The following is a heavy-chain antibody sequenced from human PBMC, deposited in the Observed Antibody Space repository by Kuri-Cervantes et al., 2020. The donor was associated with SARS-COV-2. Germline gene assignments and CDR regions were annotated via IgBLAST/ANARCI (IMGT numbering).Heavy chain of an antibody. V-gene: IGHV3-53*01. CDR1: GFTVSSNY. Sequence: GGSLRLSCAASGFTVSSNYMSWVRQAPGKGLEWVSVIYSGGSTYYADSVKGRFTISRDNSKNTLYLQMNSLRAEDTAVYYCARGWVYSYGFGYGMDVWGQGTTVTVSS. CDR2: IYSGGST. CDR3: ARGWVYSYGFGYGMDV. D-gene: IGHD5-18*01. J-gene: IGHJ6*02.